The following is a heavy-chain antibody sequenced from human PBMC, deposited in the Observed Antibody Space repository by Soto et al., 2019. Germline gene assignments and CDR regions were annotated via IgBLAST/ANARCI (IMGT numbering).Heavy chain of an antibody. V-gene: IGHV4-59*01. CDR2: IYESGST. D-gene: IGHD3-10*01. CDR1: GVSIGSYY. J-gene: IGHJ6*02. Sequence: SETLSLTCTVSGVSIGSYYLSWIRQPPGKGLEWIGYIYESGSTNSNPSLQSRVTISVDTSKNQFYLNLSPVTAADTATYYCARARITLVREIIKYNMDIWGQGTTVTVSS. CDR3: ARARITLVREIIKYNMDI.